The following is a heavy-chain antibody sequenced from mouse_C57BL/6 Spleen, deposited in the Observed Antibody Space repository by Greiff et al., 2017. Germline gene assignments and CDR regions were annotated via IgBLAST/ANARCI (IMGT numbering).Heavy chain of an antibody. J-gene: IGHJ2*01. CDR1: GYTFTTYP. D-gene: IGHD2-4*01. CDR3: ARSLYYDYSPSLDY. V-gene: IGHV1-47*01. CDR2: FHPYNDDT. Sequence: VQLVESGAELVKPGASVKMSCKASGYTFTTYPIAWMKQTHGKSLEWIGNFHPYNDDTKYNEKFKGKVTLTIEKSSSTVYLELSHLTSDDSAVYYCARSLYYDYSPSLDYWGQGTTLTVSS.